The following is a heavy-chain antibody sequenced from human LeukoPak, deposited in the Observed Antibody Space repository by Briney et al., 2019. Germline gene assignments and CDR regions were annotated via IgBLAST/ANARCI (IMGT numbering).Heavy chain of an antibody. V-gene: IGHV4-38-2*02. CDR3: ARHGTDGWFNFDY. J-gene: IGHJ4*02. D-gene: IGHD6-19*01. CDR1: GYSISSGYY. Sequence: SETLSLTCTVSGYSISSGYYWGWIRQPPGKGLEWIGSVYHTGNTYYNPSLKSRVTISVDTSKNQFSLKLISVTAADTAVYYCARHGTDGWFNFDYWGQGTLVTVSS. CDR2: VYHTGNT.